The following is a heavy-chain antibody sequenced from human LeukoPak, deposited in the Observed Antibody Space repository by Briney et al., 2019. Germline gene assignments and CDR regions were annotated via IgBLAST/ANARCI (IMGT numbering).Heavy chain of an antibody. CDR2: ISAYNGNT. V-gene: IGHV1-18*01. Sequence: ASVKVSCKASGYTFTSYGISWVRQAPGQGLEWMGWISAYNGNTNYAQKLQGRVTMTTDTSTSTAYMELRSLRSDDTAVYYCARVKFLEGSIAVVPAAMGYYYGMDVWGQGTTVTVSS. CDR1: GYTFTSYG. J-gene: IGHJ6*02. D-gene: IGHD2-2*01. CDR3: ARVKFLEGSIAVVPAAMGYYYGMDV.